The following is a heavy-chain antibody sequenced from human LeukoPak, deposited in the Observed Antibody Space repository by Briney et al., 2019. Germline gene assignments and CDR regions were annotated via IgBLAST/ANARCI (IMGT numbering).Heavy chain of an antibody. J-gene: IGHJ4*02. CDR1: GFTFSNYW. V-gene: IGHV3-20*04. CDR2: INWNGGST. D-gene: IGHD3-10*01. Sequence: GGSLRLSCVASGFTFSNYWVHWVRQAPGKGLEWVSGINWNGGSTGYADSVKGRFTISRDNAKNSLYLQMNSLRAEDTALYYCARDAMVREIAEAYDYWGQGTLVTVSS. CDR3: ARDAMVREIAEAYDY.